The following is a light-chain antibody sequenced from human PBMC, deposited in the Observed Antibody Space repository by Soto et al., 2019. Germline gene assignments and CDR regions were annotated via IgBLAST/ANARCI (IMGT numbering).Light chain of an antibody. V-gene: IGKV3-15*01. CDR3: QQYNNWPS. Sequence: EVVSTLSPSNLSVSSGERATLSCRASQTVSRNLAWYQQRPGQAPRLLIYDISNRATGVPARFSGSGSETEFTLTIRSLQSEDVAVYLCQQYNNWPSFGQGTRLEIK. CDR1: QTVSRN. CDR2: DIS. J-gene: IGKJ5*01.